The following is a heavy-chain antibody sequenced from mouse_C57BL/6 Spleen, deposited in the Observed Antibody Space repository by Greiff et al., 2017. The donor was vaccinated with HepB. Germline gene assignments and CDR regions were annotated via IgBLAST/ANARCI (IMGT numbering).Heavy chain of an antibody. J-gene: IGHJ3*01. CDR1: GYTFTSYW. Sequence: QVQLQQPGAELVKPGASVKLSCKASGYTFTSYWMHWVKQRPGQGLEWIGMIHPNSGSTNYNEKFKSKATLTVDKSSSTAYMQLSSLTSEDSAVYYCASDYCGSSRGWFAYWGQGTLVTVSA. V-gene: IGHV1-64*01. CDR2: IHPNSGST. CDR3: ASDYCGSSRGWFAY. D-gene: IGHD1-1*01.